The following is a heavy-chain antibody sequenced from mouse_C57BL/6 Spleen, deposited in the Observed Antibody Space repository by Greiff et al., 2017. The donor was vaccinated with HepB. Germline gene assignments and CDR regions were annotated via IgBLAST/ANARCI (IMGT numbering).Heavy chain of an antibody. V-gene: IGHV1-19*01. D-gene: IGHD2-3*01. CDR1: GYTFTDYY. CDR2: INPYNGGT. J-gene: IGHJ3*01. CDR3: ARKEGPYEGDSELAY. Sequence: EVQLQQSGPVLVKPGASVKMSCKASGYTFTDYYMNWVKQSHGKSLEWIGVINPYNGGTSYNQKFKGKATLTVDKSSSTAYMELNSLTSEDSAVYYCARKEGPYEGDSELAYWGQGTLGTVSA.